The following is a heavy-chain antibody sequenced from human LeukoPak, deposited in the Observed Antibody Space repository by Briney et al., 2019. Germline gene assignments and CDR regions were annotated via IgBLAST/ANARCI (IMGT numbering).Heavy chain of an antibody. D-gene: IGHD5-12*01. J-gene: IGHJ4*02. V-gene: IGHV3-33*07. CDR1: GFTFSNYD. CDR3: ARRGYYYGFDY. CDR2: MWYDGSNK. Sequence: ARTLSLTCAVSGFTFSNYDLYWVRQPPGKGLEWVAVMWYDGSNKYYVASVKGRFTISRDISKNTLYLQMSSLSAEDTAVYYCARRGYYYGFDYCGQGTRCTVSA.